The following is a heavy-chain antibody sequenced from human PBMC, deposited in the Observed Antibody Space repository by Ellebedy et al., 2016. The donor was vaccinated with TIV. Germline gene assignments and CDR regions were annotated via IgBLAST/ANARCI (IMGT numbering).Heavy chain of an antibody. V-gene: IGHV1-2*02. D-gene: IGHD5-18*01. CDR3: ARARYSYGPFDP. CDR2: INPNSGGT. CDR1: GYTFTGYY. Sequence: AASVKVSCKASGYTFTGYYMHWVRQAPGQGLEWMGWINPNSGGTNYAQKFQGRVTMTRDTSISTAYMELSRLRSDDTAVYYCARARYSYGPFDPWGQGTLVTVSS. J-gene: IGHJ5*02.